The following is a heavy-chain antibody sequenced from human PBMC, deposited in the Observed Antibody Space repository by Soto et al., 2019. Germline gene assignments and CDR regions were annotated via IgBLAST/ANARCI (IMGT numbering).Heavy chain of an antibody. V-gene: IGHV4-34*01. CDR1: GGSFSGYY. D-gene: IGHD6-6*01. Sequence: QVQLQQWGAGLLKPSETLSLTCAVYGGSFSGYYWSWIRQPPEKGLEWIGEINHSGSTNYNPSLKSRVTISVDTSKNQFSLKLSSVTAADTAVYYCARGGVYSSSSKFDYWGQGTLVTVSS. CDR3: ARGGVYSSSSKFDY. J-gene: IGHJ4*02. CDR2: INHSGST.